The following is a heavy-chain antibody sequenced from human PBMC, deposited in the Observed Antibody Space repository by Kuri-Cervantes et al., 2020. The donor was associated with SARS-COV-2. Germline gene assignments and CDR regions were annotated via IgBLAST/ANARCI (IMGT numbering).Heavy chain of an antibody. D-gene: IGHD2-8*01. CDR1: GYTFTSYY. CDR3: ARVISGYCTNGVCPYYFDY. CDR2: INPSGGST. Sequence: ASVKVSCKASGYTFTSYYMHWVRQAPGQGLEWVGIINPSGGSTSYAQKFQGRVTMTRDTSTSTVYMELSSLRSEDTAVYYCARVISGYCTNGVCPYYFDYWGQGTLVTVSS. V-gene: IGHV1-46*01. J-gene: IGHJ4*02.